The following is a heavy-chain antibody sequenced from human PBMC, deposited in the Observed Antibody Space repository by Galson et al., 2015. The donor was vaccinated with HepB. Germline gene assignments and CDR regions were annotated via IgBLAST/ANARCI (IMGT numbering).Heavy chain of an antibody. Sequence: SVKVSCKASGGTFSSYAISWVRQAPGQGLEWMGGIIPIFGTANYAQKFQGRVTITADESTSTAYMELSSLRSEDTAVYYCARDPGGVVPKGYMDVWGKGTTVTVSS. V-gene: IGHV1-69*13. CDR2: IIPIFGTA. CDR1: GGTFSSYA. D-gene: IGHD3-3*01. J-gene: IGHJ6*03. CDR3: ARDPGGVVPKGYMDV.